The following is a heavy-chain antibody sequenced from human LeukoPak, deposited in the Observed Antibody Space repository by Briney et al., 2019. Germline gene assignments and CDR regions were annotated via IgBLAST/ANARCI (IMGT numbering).Heavy chain of an antibody. CDR1: GFTFSSYS. CDR2: ISSSSSTI. J-gene: IGHJ4*02. D-gene: IGHD1-1*01. V-gene: IGHV3-48*01. Sequence: GSLRLSCAASGFTFSSYSMNWVRQAPGKGLERVSYISSSSSTIYYADSVKGRFTISRDNAKNSLYLQMNSLRAEDTAVYYCARGRIKLYYFDYWGQATLVTVSS. CDR3: ARGRIKLYYFDY.